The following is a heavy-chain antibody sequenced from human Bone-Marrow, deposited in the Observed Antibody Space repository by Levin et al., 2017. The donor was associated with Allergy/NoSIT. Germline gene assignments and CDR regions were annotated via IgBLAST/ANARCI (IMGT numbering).Heavy chain of an antibody. J-gene: IGHJ4*02. D-gene: IGHD6-19*01. V-gene: IGHV3-33*01. CDR2: IWYDGSSK. CDR3: ARGANRIAMAGDFDY. CDR1: GFTFSSYA. Sequence: QAGGSLRLSCAASGFTFSSYAMYWVRQAPGKGLEWVAGIWYDGSSKEYVDSVKGRFTISRDNSKDTVYLQMNSLRAEDTAVYYCARGANRIAMAGDFDYWGQGTLVTVSS.